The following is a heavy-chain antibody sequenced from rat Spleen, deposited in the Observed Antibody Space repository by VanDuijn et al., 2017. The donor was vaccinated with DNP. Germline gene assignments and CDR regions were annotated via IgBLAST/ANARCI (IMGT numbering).Heavy chain of an antibody. J-gene: IGHJ1*01. CDR2: ISYDVDNT. V-gene: IGHV5-20*01. Sequence: EVQLVESGGGLVQPGRSLKLSCAASGFTFTDYNMAWVRQAPKKGLEWVASISYDVDNTYYRDSVKGRFTISRDNAKSSLYLQMDSLRSEDTATYYCTTEGGTGSWYFDFWGPGTMVIVSS. CDR3: TTEGGTGSWYFDF. D-gene: IGHD5-1*01. CDR1: GFTFTDYN.